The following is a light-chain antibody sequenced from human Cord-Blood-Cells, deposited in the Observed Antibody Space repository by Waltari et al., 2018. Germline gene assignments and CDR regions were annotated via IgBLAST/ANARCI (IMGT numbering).Light chain of an antibody. CDR1: VLAKQN. CDR2: KES. V-gene: IGLV3-27*01. J-gene: IGLJ3*02. CDR3: YSAADNNRV. Sequence: SYELTQPSSVSVSPGQTARITCPGDVLAKQNARWFQRKPGQAPVLVLYKESGRPSGIPGRCAGSSSGTTVTMTISGAQVEDEADYYCYSAADNNRVFGGGTKLTVL.